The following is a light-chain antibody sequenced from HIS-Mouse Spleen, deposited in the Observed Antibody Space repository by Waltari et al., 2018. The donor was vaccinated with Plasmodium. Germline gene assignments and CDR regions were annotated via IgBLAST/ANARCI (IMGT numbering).Light chain of an antibody. J-gene: IGLJ1*01. CDR2: NVS. V-gene: IGLV2-14*03. Sequence: QSALTQPASVSGSPGQSITISCPGPSRDVGGYNYVSWYQQHPAKAPKLMIYNVSNRPSGVSNRFSGSKSGNTASLTISGLQAEDEADYYCSSYTSSSTLNYVFGTGTKVTVL. CDR3: SSYTSSSTLNYV. CDR1: SRDVGGYNY.